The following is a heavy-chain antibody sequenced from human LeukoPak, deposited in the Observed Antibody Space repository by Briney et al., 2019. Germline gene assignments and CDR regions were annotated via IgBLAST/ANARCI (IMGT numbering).Heavy chain of an antibody. J-gene: IGHJ4*02. D-gene: IGHD1-26*01. Sequence: QAGGSLRLSCEASGFIFSAYAMSWVRQAPGKGLEWVSGISGSGSATYNADSVKGRLTITRDNSKNTLYLQMNSLRAEDTAVYYCAKKGSGSYYLDYWGQGTLVTVSS. CDR1: GFIFSAYA. CDR3: AKKGSGSYYLDY. V-gene: IGHV3-23*01. CDR2: ISGSGSAT.